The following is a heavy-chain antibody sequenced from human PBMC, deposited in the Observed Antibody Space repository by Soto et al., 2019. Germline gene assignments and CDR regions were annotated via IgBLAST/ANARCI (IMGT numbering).Heavy chain of an antibody. V-gene: IGHV3-30*18. CDR2: ISYDGSNK. Sequence: QVQLVESGGGVVQPGRSLRLSCAASGFTFSSYGMHWVRQAPGKGLEWVAVISYDGSNKYYADSVKGRFTISRDNSKNTLYLQMNSLRAEDTAVYYGAKDGRPASFDPWGQGTLVTVSS. CDR3: AKDGRPASFDP. CDR1: GFTFSSYG. J-gene: IGHJ5*02.